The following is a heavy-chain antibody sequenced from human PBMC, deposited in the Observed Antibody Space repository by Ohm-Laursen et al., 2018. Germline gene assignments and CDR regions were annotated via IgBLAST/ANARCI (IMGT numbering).Heavy chain of an antibody. Sequence: PSQTLSLTCTVSGGSISSYYWSWIRQPPGKGLEWIGYIYYSGSTDYNPSLKSRVTISVDTSKNQFSLKLSSVTAADTAVYYCARHQFTSPNAFDIWGQGTMVTVSS. D-gene: IGHD3-16*01. CDR3: ARHQFTSPNAFDI. CDR2: IYYSGST. V-gene: IGHV4-59*08. CDR1: GGSISSYY. J-gene: IGHJ3*02.